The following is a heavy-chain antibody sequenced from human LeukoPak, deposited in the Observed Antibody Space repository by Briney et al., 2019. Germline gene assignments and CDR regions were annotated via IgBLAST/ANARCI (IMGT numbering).Heavy chain of an antibody. CDR3: ARDPTQGIAVVGGFDY. V-gene: IGHV6-1*01. D-gene: IGHD6-19*01. J-gene: IGHJ4*02. CDR1: GDSVSSNSAA. Sequence: SQTLSLTCAISGDSVSSNSAAWNWIRQSPSRGLEWLGRTYYGSKWYNDYAVSVKSRITINPDTSKNQFSLQLNSVTPEDTAVYYCARDPTQGIAVVGGFDYWGQGTLVTVSS. CDR2: TYYGSKWYN.